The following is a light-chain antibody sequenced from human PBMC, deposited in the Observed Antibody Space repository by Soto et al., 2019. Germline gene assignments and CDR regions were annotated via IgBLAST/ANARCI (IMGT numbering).Light chain of an antibody. V-gene: IGKV1-5*03. Sequence: DIQMTQSPSTLSASVGDRVTISCRASQSISNYLAWYQQKPGRAPKLLMYKASNLESEVPARFSGSGSGTEFFLTISSLQPDDFATHYCQQYRTDPYTFGQGTKLEIK. CDR2: KAS. CDR1: QSISNY. J-gene: IGKJ2*01. CDR3: QQYRTDPYT.